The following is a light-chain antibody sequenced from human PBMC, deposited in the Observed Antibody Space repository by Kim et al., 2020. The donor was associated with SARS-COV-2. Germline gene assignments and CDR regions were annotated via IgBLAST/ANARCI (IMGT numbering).Light chain of an antibody. CDR2: AAS. CDR1: KSISSH. J-gene: IGKJ3*01. V-gene: IGKV1-39*01. CDR3: QQSYITPFT. Sequence: ASVGDRVPITCRTTKSISSHLNWYQQKPGRAPKLLISAASTLQGGVPSRFSGSGSETDFTLTISSLQPEDFATYFCQQSYITPFTFGPGTKVDIK.